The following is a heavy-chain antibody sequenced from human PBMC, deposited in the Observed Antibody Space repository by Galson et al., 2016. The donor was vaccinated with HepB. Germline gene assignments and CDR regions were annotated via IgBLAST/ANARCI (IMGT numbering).Heavy chain of an antibody. CDR1: GYSSTSYW. J-gene: IGHJ5*02. Sequence: QSGAEVKKPGESLKISCKGSGYSSTSYWIGWVRQMPGKGLEWMGIIYPGDSDTRYSPSFQGQVTISADKSISTAYLQWSSLKASDTAMYYCARKALGGIAVAGNKWFDPWGQGTLVTVSS. V-gene: IGHV5-51*01. CDR3: ARKALGGIAVAGNKWFDP. D-gene: IGHD6-19*01. CDR2: IYPGDSDT.